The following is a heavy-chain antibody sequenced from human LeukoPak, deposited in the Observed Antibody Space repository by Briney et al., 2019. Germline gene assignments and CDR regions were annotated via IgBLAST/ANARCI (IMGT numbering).Heavy chain of an antibody. CDR3: ARLHYYGSGSYPMTGNWFDP. J-gene: IGHJ5*02. D-gene: IGHD3-10*01. V-gene: IGHV4-59*08. Sequence: PSETLSLTCSVSGGSISSYYWSWIRQPPGKALEWIGYIYYTGSTKYSPSLKSRVTISVDTSKKQFSLNLSSVTAADTAVYYCARLHYYGSGSYPMTGNWFDPWGQGTLVTVSS. CDR2: IYYTGST. CDR1: GGSISSYY.